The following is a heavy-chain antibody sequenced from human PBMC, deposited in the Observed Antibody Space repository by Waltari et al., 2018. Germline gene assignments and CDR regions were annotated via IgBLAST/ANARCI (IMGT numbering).Heavy chain of an antibody. J-gene: IGHJ6*03. CDR3: ARDMGAARRTAGMDV. D-gene: IGHD6-6*01. Sequence: QVQLQQWGAGLLKPSETLSLTCAVYGGSFSGYYWSWIRQPPGKGLEWIGEINHSGSNNHNPPLKSLVTIPVDTSKNQFSLKLSSVTAADTAVYYCARDMGAARRTAGMDVWGKGTTVTVSS. CDR2: INHSGSN. V-gene: IGHV4-34*01. CDR1: GGSFSGYY.